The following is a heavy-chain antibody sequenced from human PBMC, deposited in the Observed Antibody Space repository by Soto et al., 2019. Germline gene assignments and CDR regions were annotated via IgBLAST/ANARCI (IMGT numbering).Heavy chain of an antibody. J-gene: IGHJ6*02. Sequence: PGGSLRLSCAASGFTFSSYWMHWVRQAPGKGLVWVSRINSDGSSTSYADSVKGRFTISRDNAKNTRYLQMNSLRAEDTAVYYCSIDVTHLYYYYYGMDVWGQGTTVTVSS. D-gene: IGHD4-4*01. CDR2: INSDGSST. V-gene: IGHV3-74*01. CDR1: GFTFSSYW. CDR3: SIDVTHLYYYYYGMDV.